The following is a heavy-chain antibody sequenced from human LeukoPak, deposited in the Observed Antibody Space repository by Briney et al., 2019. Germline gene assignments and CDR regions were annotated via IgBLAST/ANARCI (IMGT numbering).Heavy chain of an antibody. Sequence: PGGSLRLSCAASGFTFSDYYMSWIRQAPGKGLEWASYISSSGSTIYYADSVKGRFTISRDNAKNSLYLQMNSLRAEDTAVYYCARGMVRGVFMGLDFDYWGQGTLVTVSS. CDR2: ISSSGSTI. V-gene: IGHV3-11*04. CDR3: ARGMVRGVFMGLDFDY. J-gene: IGHJ4*02. D-gene: IGHD3-10*01. CDR1: GFTFSDYY.